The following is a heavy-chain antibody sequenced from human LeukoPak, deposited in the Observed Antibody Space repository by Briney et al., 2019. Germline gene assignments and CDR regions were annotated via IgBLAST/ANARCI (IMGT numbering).Heavy chain of an antibody. CDR2: ISAYNGNT. CDR1: GYTFISYG. CDR3: ARVLAYYYDSSGYYPYFDY. V-gene: IGHV1-18*01. D-gene: IGHD3-22*01. Sequence: ASVKVSCKASGYTFISYGISWVRQAPGQGLEWMGWISAYNGNTNYAQKLQGRVTMTTDTSTSTAYMELRSLRSDDTAVYYCARVLAYYYDSSGYYPYFDYWGQGTLVTVSS. J-gene: IGHJ4*02.